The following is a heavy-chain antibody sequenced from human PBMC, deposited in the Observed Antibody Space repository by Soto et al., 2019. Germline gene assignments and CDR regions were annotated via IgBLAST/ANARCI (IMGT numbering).Heavy chain of an antibody. D-gene: IGHD3-22*01. CDR3: AREKIRITMMDGMDV. CDR2: INHSGST. V-gene: IGHV4-34*01. J-gene: IGHJ6*02. Sequence: TSETLSLTCAVYGGSFSGYYWSWIRQPPGKGLEWIGEINHSGSTNYNPSLKSRVTISVDTSKNQFSLKLSSVTAADTAVYYCAREKIRITMMDGMDVWGQGTTVTVS. CDR1: GGSFSGYY.